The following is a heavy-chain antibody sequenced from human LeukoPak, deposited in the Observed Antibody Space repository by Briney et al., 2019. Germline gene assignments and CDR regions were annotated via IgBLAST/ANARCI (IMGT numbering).Heavy chain of an antibody. CDR3: ARAKRSYYYYGMDV. J-gene: IGHJ6*04. CDR1: GGSFSGYD. Sequence: PSETLSLTCAVYGGSFSGYDWSWIRQPPGKGLEWIGEINHSGSTNYNPTLKSRVTISVDTSKTQFSLKLSSVTAADTAVYYCARAKRSYYYYGMDVWGKGTTVTVSS. D-gene: IGHD4/OR15-4a*01. V-gene: IGHV4-34*01. CDR2: INHSGST.